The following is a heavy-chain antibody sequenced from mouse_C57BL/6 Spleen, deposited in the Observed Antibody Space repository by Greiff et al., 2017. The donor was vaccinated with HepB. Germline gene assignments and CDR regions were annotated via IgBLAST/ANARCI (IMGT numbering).Heavy chain of an antibody. Sequence: VQLQQSGAELVKPGASVKLSCKASGYTFTSYWMHWVKQRPGRGLEWIGRIDPNSGGTKYNEKFKSKATLTVDKPSSTAYMQLSSLTSEDSAVYYCARVRYGNYEYFDVWGTGTTVTVSS. V-gene: IGHV1-72*01. CDR1: GYTFTSYW. CDR2: IDPNSGGT. D-gene: IGHD2-1*01. CDR3: ARVRYGNYEYFDV. J-gene: IGHJ1*03.